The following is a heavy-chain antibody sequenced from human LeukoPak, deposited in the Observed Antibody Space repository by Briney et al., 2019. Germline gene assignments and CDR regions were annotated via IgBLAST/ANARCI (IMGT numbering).Heavy chain of an antibody. Sequence: GGSLRLSCAASGFTFSNAWMSWVRQAPGKGLEWVGRIKSKTDGGTTDYAAPVKGRFTISRDDSKNTLYLQMNSLKTEDTAVYYCTTDPVGYCSNTSCSDWGQGTLVTVSS. CDR1: GFTFSNAW. J-gene: IGHJ4*02. D-gene: IGHD2-2*01. V-gene: IGHV3-15*01. CDR2: IKSKTDGGTT. CDR3: TTDPVGYCSNTSCSD.